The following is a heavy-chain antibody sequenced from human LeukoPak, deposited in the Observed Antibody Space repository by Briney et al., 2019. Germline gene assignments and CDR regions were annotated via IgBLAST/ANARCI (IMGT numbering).Heavy chain of an antibody. CDR3: ARGTRRERLLLVYYGLDV. CDR2: ISHSGST. J-gene: IGHJ6*02. Sequence: SETLSLTCAVSGGSISSSNWWNWVRQPPGKGLEWIGEISHSGSTNYNASLKSRVTISVDKSKNQFSLNLSSVTAADTAVYYCARGTRRERLLLVYYGLDVWGRGTTVTVSS. CDR1: GGSISSSNW. D-gene: IGHD2-21*02. V-gene: IGHV4-4*02.